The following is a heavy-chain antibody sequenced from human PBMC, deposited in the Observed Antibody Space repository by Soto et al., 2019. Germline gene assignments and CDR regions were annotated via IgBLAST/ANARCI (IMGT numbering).Heavy chain of an antibody. CDR3: ARLVVTRGRAVVVVRITGTRICFDP. D-gene: IGHD2-21*02. CDR1: GYTFFNHW. J-gene: IGHJ5*02. V-gene: IGHV5-10-1*01. Sequence: PGASLKIFCKGSGYTFFNHWIIWVRQMPGKGLEWMAWIDPSDSHNNYSPPFRDHVSISADKSLTTAYLQWCSLKASETATYYCARLVVTRGRAVVVVRITGTRICFDPWGQGTLVTVSS. CDR2: IDPSDSHN.